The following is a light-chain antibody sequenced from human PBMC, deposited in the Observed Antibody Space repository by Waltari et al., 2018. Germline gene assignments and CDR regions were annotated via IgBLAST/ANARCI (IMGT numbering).Light chain of an antibody. CDR2: GAS. Sequence: EIVMTQSPATLSVSPGERATLPCRASQSVSSNLAWYQQQPGQAPRPLIYGASTRATGIPARFSGSWSGTEFTLTISSLQSEDFAVYYCQQYRNWPPWTFGQGTKVEIK. CDR1: QSVSSN. J-gene: IGKJ1*01. CDR3: QQYRNWPPWT. V-gene: IGKV3D-15*01.